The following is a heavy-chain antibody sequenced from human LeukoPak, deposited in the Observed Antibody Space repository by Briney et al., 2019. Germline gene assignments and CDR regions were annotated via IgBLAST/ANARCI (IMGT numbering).Heavy chain of an antibody. D-gene: IGHD6-13*01. CDR1: GCIFALYL. Sequence: GASPEIYFQATGCIFALYLIGWGRPLPGKGLEWVGVIYPGDSTAIDSPTLQGQVTMSIDKTTITAYLQWSSLNASDTAMYYCAKPSSGSWADTEYFHHWGQGTLVTVSS. V-gene: IGHV5-51*01. CDR3: AKPSSGSWADTEYFHH. CDR2: IYPGDSTA. J-gene: IGHJ1*01.